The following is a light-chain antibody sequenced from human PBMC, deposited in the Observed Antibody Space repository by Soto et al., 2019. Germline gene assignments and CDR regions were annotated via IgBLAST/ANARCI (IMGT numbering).Light chain of an antibody. CDR1: QSVTSNY. CDR2: GAS. CDR3: QQYGYSPRT. V-gene: IGKV3-20*01. J-gene: IGKJ1*01. Sequence: EIVFTQSPGTLSLSPGERATLSCRASQSVTSNYLAWYQLKPGQAPRLLIHGASSRATGIPDRFSGSGSGTDFTLTISSXDPEDFAVYFCQQYGYSPRTFGQGTKVDIK.